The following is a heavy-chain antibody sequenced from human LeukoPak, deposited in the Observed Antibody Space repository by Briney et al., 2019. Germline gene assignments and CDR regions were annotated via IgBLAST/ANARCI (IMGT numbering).Heavy chain of an antibody. CDR1: GFTFSSYS. CDR2: ISSSSSYI. V-gene: IGHV3-21*01. D-gene: IGHD1-26*01. J-gene: IGHJ3*02. Sequence: GGSLRLSCAASGFTFSSYSMNWVRQAPGKGLEWVSSISSSSSYIHYADSVKGRFTISRDNAKNSLYLQMNSLRAEDTAVYYCARALVGRGAFDIWGQGTMVTVSS. CDR3: ARALVGRGAFDI.